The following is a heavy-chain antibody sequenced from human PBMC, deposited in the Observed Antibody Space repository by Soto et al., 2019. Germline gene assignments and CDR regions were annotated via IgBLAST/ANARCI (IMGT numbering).Heavy chain of an antibody. CDR3: ARGPASLAVAAGYGMDV. D-gene: IGHD6-19*01. J-gene: IGHJ6*02. Sequence: GESRKISCKGSGYSFTSYWIGWVRQMPGKGLEWMGIIYPGDSDTRYSPSFQGQVTISADKSISTAYLQWSSLKASDTAMYYCARGPASLAVAAGYGMDVWGQGTTVTVSS. V-gene: IGHV5-51*01. CDR1: GYSFTSYW. CDR2: IYPGDSDT.